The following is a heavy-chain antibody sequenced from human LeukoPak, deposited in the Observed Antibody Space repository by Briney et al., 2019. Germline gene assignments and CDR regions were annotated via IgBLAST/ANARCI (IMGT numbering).Heavy chain of an antibody. CDR1: GFTFSSYA. Sequence: GGSLRLSCAASGFTFSSYAMSWVRQAPGKGLEWVSAISGSGGSTYYADSVKGRFPISRDNSKNTLYLQMNSLRAEDTAVYYCAKGVNYDILTGYFHAFDIWGQGTMVTVSS. V-gene: IGHV3-23*01. J-gene: IGHJ3*02. CDR3: AKGVNYDILTGYFHAFDI. CDR2: ISGSGGST. D-gene: IGHD3-9*01.